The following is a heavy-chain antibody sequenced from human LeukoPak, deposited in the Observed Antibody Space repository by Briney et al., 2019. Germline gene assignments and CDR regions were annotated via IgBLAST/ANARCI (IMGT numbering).Heavy chain of an antibody. CDR3: ARGRLHYDFWSDLQAGMDV. D-gene: IGHD3-3*01. J-gene: IGHJ6*02. V-gene: IGHV4-30-4*01. Sequence: SETLSLTCTVPGGSISSGAYYWSWIRQPAREGLEWHGYIYYGGSTYYNPSLKSRVTISVDTSKNQFSLKLSSVTAADTAVYYCARGRLHYDFWSDLQAGMDVWGQGTTVTGFS. CDR2: IYYGGST. CDR1: GGSISSGAYY.